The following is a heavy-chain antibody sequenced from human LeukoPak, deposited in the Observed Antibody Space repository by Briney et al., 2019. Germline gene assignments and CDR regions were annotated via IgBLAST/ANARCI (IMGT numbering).Heavy chain of an antibody. CDR3: ARAPFQTMIVVVENAFDI. J-gene: IGHJ3*02. Sequence: PSQTLSLTCTVSGGSISSGSYYWSWIRQPAGKALEWIGRIYTSGSTNYNPSLKSRVTISVDTSKNQFSLKLSSVTAADTAVYYCARAPFQTMIVVVENAFDIWGQGTMVTVSS. CDR2: IYTSGST. CDR1: GGSISSGSYY. V-gene: IGHV4-61*02. D-gene: IGHD3-22*01.